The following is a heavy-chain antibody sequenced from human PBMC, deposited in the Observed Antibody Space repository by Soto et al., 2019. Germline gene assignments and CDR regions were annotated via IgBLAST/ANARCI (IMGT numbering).Heavy chain of an antibody. J-gene: IGHJ6*02. V-gene: IGHV3-23*01. Sequence: GGSMRLSCAASGFTFSDYAMSWVRQAPGKGLEWVSGISDSGRSTYYADSMKGRFTISRENSKNTLYLQMNSLRAEDTAVYYCAKGYSSSWYTPDVWGQGTTVTVSS. CDR1: GFTFSDYA. CDR3: AKGYSSSWYTPDV. D-gene: IGHD6-13*01. CDR2: ISDSGRST.